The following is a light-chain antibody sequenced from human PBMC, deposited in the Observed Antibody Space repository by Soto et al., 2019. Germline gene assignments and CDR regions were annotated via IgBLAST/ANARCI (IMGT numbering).Light chain of an antibody. V-gene: IGKV3-20*01. Sequence: ETVLTQSPGTLSLSPGERATLSCTTSQTVNSDFLAWYQKKPGQAPRLLNYGVFNRATGIPDRFSGSGSGTYFTLTISGLEPEDSAVYYCQHYDGSPRTFGQGTNLEI. J-gene: IGKJ2*01. CDR2: GVF. CDR1: QTVNSDF. CDR3: QHYDGSPRT.